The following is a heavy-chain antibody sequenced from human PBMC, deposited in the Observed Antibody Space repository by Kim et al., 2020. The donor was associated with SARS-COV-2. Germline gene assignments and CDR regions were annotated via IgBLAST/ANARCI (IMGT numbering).Heavy chain of an antibody. V-gene: IGHV4-59*08. D-gene: IGHD1-26*01. Sequence: NSNPSLNSRVTISVDTSKNQFSLKLSSVTAADTAVYYCARRSGLPVAFDIWGQGTMVAVSS. J-gene: IGHJ3*02. CDR3: ARRSGLPVAFDI.